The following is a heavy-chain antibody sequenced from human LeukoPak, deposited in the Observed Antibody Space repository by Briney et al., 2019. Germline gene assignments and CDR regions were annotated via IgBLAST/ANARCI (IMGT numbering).Heavy chain of an antibody. CDR1: GFTVSSNY. CDR2: IYSGGST. D-gene: IGHD3-10*01. J-gene: IGHJ4*02. Sequence: GGSLRLSCAASGFTVSSNYMSWVRQAPGKGLEWVSVIYSGGSTYYADSVKGRFTISRDNSKNTLCLQMNSLRAEDTAVYYCARERWGYYYGSGSYIDYWGQGTLVTVSS. CDR3: ARERWGYYYGSGSYIDY. V-gene: IGHV3-66*01.